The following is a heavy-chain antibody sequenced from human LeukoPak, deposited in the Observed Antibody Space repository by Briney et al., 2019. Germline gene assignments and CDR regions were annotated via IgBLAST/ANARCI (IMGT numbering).Heavy chain of an antibody. CDR1: GFTVSTSF. D-gene: IGHD3-10*01. CDR3: ARDGWFGDYNWFDP. Sequence: PGGSLRLSCAASGFTVSTSFMSWVRQAPGKGLEWVSYISSASNTIYYADSVKGRFTISRDNAKNSLYLQMNSLRAEDTAMYYCARDGWFGDYNWFDPWGQGTLVTVSS. CDR2: ISSASNTI. J-gene: IGHJ5*02. V-gene: IGHV3-48*01.